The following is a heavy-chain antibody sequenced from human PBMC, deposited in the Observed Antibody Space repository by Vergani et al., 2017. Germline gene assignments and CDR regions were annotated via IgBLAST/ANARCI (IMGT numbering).Heavy chain of an antibody. Sequence: EVQLLESGGSLKQPGGSVRLSCAASGFTFSTYAMHWVRQAPGKGLEWVSALTGGGGSTYYADSFKGRFIISRDNSRDTLYLQVNSLRPEDTATYYCVKDAGSYENLVGAWGQGTLVT. CDR1: GFTFSTYA. J-gene: IGHJ5*02. CDR2: LTGGGGST. D-gene: IGHD1-26*01. V-gene: IGHV3-23*01. CDR3: VKDAGSYENLVGA.